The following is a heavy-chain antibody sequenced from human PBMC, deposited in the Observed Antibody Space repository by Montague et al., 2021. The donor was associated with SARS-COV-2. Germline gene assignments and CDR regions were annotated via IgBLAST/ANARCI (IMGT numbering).Heavy chain of an antibody. V-gene: IGHV3-30-3*01. J-gene: IGHJ4*02. CDR2: ISSDGSNK. CDR1: GFIFSSHP. CDR3: ARDAHGSSWPIDY. Sequence: SLRLSCAVSGFIFSSHPMHWVRQAPGKGLEWVAVISSDGSNKYYADSVKGRFTISRDNSENTLYLQMNSLRGEDTAVYYCARDAHGSSWPIDYWGQGTLVTVSS. D-gene: IGHD6-13*01.